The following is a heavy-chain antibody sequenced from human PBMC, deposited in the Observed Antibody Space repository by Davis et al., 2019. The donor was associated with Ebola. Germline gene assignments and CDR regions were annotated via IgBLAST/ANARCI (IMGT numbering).Heavy chain of an antibody. J-gene: IGHJ3*02. D-gene: IGHD3-22*01. Sequence: GSLKISCKGSGYRFTSYWIGWVRQMPGKGLEWMGIIYPGDSNTRYSPSFQGQVTISADKSITTAYLQWSGLKTSDTAMYYCARSPLVFYYDSSGSPHAFDIWGQGTMVTVSS. V-gene: IGHV5-51*01. CDR3: ARSPLVFYYDSSGSPHAFDI. CDR1: GYRFTSYW. CDR2: IYPGDSNT.